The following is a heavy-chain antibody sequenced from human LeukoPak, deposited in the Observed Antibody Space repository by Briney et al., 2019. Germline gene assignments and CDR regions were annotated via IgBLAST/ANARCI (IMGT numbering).Heavy chain of an antibody. CDR1: GGSISSGSYY. D-gene: IGHD3-16*01. Sequence: KASQTLSLTCTVSGGSISSGSYYWSWIRQPAGKGLEWIGRIYTSGSTNYNPSLKSRVTISVDTSKNQFSLKLSSVTAADTAVYYCARDLRVLTSWFDPWGQGTLVTVSS. CDR2: IYTSGST. V-gene: IGHV4-61*02. J-gene: IGHJ5*02. CDR3: ARDLRVLTSWFDP.